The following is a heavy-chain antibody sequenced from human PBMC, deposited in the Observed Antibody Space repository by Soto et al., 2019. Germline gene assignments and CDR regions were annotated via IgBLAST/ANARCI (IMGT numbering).Heavy chain of an antibody. V-gene: IGHV3-33*01. CDR3: ARDGLQLWSTFDY. CDR2: IWYDGSNK. Sequence: QVQLVESGGGVVQPGRSLRLSCAASGFTFSSYGMHWVRQAPGKGLEWVAVIWYDGSNKYYAYSVKGRFTISRDNSKNTLYLQMNSLRAEDTAVYYCARDGLQLWSTFDYWGQGTLVTVSS. J-gene: IGHJ4*02. D-gene: IGHD5-18*01. CDR1: GFTFSSYG.